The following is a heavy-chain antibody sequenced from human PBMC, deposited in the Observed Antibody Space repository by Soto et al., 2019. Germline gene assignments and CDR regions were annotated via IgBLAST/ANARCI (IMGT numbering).Heavy chain of an antibody. V-gene: IGHV4-39*01. J-gene: IGHJ5*02. CDR1: GGSISNSLNY. CDR2: IYYTGSI. D-gene: IGHD2-2*01. Sequence: QLQLQESSPGLVKPSETLSLTCTVSGGSISNSLNYWGWICQPPGKGLEWIGTIYYTGSIYYNPSLKSRVTISVDTSRNQFSLRLSSVTAADTAVYYCARQGRCSISSCYDVGSPYNYFNPWGQGTLVTVST. CDR3: ARQGRCSISSCYDVGSPYNYFNP.